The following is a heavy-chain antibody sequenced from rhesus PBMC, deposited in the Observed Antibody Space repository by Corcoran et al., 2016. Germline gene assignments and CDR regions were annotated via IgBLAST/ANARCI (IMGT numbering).Heavy chain of an antibody. J-gene: IGHJ4*01. D-gene: IGHD3-9*01. CDR1: GGTISSGYYY. CDR2: IYSNSEST. Sequence: QVQLQESGPGVVKPSETLSLTCAVSGGTISSGYYYWRWIRQPPGKGLEWIGGIYSNSESTNYNPSHKSRVTISKDTSKNQFSLKLSSVTATDTAVYYCARRPYEDDYGYPFDYWGQGVLVTVSS. CDR3: ARRPYEDDYGYPFDY. V-gene: IGHV4S12*01.